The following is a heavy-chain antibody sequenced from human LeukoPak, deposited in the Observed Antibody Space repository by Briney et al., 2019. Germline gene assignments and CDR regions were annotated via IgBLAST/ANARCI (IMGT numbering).Heavy chain of an antibody. CDR1: GFTFSSYA. V-gene: IGHV3-23*01. CDR2: ITGSGGNT. CDR3: AQGTPTGYGTSWFDY. Sequence: PGGSLRLSCAASGFTFSSYAMSWVRQAPGKGLEWVSLITGSGGNTYSADSVKGRFTISRVNSKNTLYLQMSSLRAEDTAIYYCAQGTPTGYGTSWFDYWGQGTLVTVSS. D-gene: IGHD6-13*01. J-gene: IGHJ4*02.